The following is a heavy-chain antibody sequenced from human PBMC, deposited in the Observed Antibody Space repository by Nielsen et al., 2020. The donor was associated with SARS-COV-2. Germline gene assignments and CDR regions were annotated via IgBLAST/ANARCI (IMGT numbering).Heavy chain of an antibody. V-gene: IGHV1-69*13. CDR3: ATLGDWNYLNYYYYYYMDV. D-gene: IGHD1-7*01. Sequence: SVNVSCKASGGTFSSYAISWVRQAPGQGLEWMGGIIPIFGTANYAQKFQGRVTITADESTSTAYMELSSLRSEDTAVYYCATLGDWNYLNYYYYYYMDVWGKGTTVTVSS. J-gene: IGHJ6*03. CDR1: GGTFSSYA. CDR2: IIPIFGTA.